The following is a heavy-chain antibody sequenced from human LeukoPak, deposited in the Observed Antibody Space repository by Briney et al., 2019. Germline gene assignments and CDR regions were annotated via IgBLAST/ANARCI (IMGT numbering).Heavy chain of an antibody. J-gene: IGHJ6*03. V-gene: IGHV4-34*01. CDR1: GGSFSGYY. Sequence: PSETLSLTCAVYGGSFSGYYWSWTRQPPGKGLGWIGEINHSGSTNYNPSLKSRVTISVDTSKNQFSLKLSSVTAADTAVYYCARDQVRYQLLFKVYYYYMDVWGKGTAVTVSS. D-gene: IGHD2-2*01. CDR2: INHSGST. CDR3: ARDQVRYQLLFKVYYYYMDV.